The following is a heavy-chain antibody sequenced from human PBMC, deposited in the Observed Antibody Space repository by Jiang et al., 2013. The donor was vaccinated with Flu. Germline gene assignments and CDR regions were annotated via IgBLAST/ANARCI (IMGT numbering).Heavy chain of an antibody. CDR1: GGSISSYY. D-gene: IGHD3-10*01. CDR2: IYYSGST. V-gene: IGHV4-59*01. CDR3: ARVRFGGYGMDV. J-gene: IGHJ6*02. Sequence: GSGLVKPSETLSLTCTVSGGSISSYYWSWIRQPPGKGLEWIGYIYYSGSTNYNPSLKSRVTISVDTPKNQFSLKLSSVTAADTAVYYCARVRFGGYGMDVWGQGTTVTVSS.